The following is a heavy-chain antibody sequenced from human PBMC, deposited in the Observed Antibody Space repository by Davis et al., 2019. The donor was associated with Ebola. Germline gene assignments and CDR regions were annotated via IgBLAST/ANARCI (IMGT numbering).Heavy chain of an antibody. V-gene: IGHV1-18*01. Sequence: ASVKVSCKASGYTFTSYGTSWVRQAPGQGLEWMGWISAYNGNTNYAQKLQGRVTMTTDTSTSTAYMELRSLRSDDTAVYYCARGITMVQGVSWFDPWGQGTLVTVSS. CDR1: GYTFTSYG. J-gene: IGHJ5*02. CDR2: ISAYNGNT. D-gene: IGHD3-10*01. CDR3: ARGITMVQGVSWFDP.